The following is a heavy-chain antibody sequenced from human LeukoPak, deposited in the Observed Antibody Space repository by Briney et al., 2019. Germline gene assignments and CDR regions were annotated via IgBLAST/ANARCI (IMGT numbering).Heavy chain of an antibody. J-gene: IGHJ4*02. Sequence: GRSRRPSCPPAGSTFATYAMHWVRQPPAKWLGWVAVKSYDGSNQYYADSVKGRFTISRDNSKNTMYLQMNSLRAEDTAVYYCASLLNFIVGATRGVDYWGQGTLVTVSS. V-gene: IGHV3-30*01. CDR2: KSYDGSNQ. CDR1: GSTFATYA. CDR3: ASLLNFIVGATRGVDY. D-gene: IGHD1-26*01.